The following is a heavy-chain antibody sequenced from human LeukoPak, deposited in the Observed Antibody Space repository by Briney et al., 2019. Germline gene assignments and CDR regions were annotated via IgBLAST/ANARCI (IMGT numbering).Heavy chain of an antibody. V-gene: IGHV4-59*01. J-gene: IGHJ4*02. Sequence: TSSETLSLTCTVSGGSISSYYWSWIRQPPGKGLEWIGYISYSGSTNYNPSLKSRVTISVDTSKNQFSLKLSSVTAADTAVYYCARGGTYALVWGQGTLVTVSS. CDR3: ARGGTYALV. CDR2: ISYSGST. CDR1: GGSISSYY. D-gene: IGHD3-16*01.